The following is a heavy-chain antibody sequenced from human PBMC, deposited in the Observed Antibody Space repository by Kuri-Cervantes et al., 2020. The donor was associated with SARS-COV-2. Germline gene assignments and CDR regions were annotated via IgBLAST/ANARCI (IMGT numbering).Heavy chain of an antibody. CDR1: GGSISSYY. J-gene: IGHJ5*02. V-gene: IGHV4-39*07. Sequence: ESLKISCTVSGGSISSYYWAWIRQSPGKGLEWIGSVYDSGTSYYNPSLKSRVSISVDTSKNQFSLKLSSVTAADTALYYCAREHSGYDWFDVWGQGTLVTVSS. CDR2: VYDSGTS. CDR3: AREHSGYDWFDV. D-gene: IGHD5-12*01.